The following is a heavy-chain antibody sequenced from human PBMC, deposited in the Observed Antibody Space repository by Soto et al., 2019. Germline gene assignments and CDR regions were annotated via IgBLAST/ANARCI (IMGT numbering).Heavy chain of an antibody. CDR3: ARDFGGDPLDYYYGMDV. V-gene: IGHV1-18*01. CDR2: ISAYNGNT. CDR1: GYTFTSYG. Sequence: ASVKVSCKASGYTFTSYGISWVRQAPGQGLEWMGWISAYNGNTNYAQKLQGRVTMTTDTSTSTAYMELRSLRSDDTAVYYCARDFGGDPLDYYYGMDVWGQGTTVTVSS. D-gene: IGHD3-10*01. J-gene: IGHJ6*02.